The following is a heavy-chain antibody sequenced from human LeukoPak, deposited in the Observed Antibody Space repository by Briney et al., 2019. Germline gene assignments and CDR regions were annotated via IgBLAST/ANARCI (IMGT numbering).Heavy chain of an antibody. J-gene: IGHJ3*02. Sequence: GGSLRLSCAASGFTFSSYGVHWVRQAPGKGLEWVAVISYDGSNKYYADSVKGRFTISRDNSKNTLYLQMNSLRAEDTAVYYCAKAGRYCSGGSCQEAFDIWGQGTLVTVSS. CDR3: AKAGRYCSGGSCQEAFDI. V-gene: IGHV3-30*18. D-gene: IGHD2-15*01. CDR2: ISYDGSNK. CDR1: GFTFSSYG.